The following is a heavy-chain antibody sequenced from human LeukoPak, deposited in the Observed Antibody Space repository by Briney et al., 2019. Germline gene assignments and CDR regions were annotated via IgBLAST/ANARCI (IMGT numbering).Heavy chain of an antibody. Sequence: GGSLRPSCAASGFTFSSYGMHWVRQAPGKGLEWVAVISYDGSNKYYADSVKGRFTISRDNSKNTLYLQMNSLRAEDTAVYYCAKLHDYGDYYYYYGMDVWGQGTTVTVSS. J-gene: IGHJ6*02. V-gene: IGHV3-30*18. CDR1: GFTFSSYG. CDR2: ISYDGSNK. D-gene: IGHD4-17*01. CDR3: AKLHDYGDYYYYYGMDV.